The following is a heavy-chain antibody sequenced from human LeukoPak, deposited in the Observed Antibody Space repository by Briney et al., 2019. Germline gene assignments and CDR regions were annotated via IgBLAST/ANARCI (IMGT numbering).Heavy chain of an antibody. CDR1: GFTFSNYP. D-gene: IGHD3-22*01. CDR2: ISESGDVT. CDR3: AKDLTYYYDSIGYYFDY. J-gene: IGHJ4*02. V-gene: IGHV3-23*01. Sequence: GGSLRLSCVVSGFTFSNYPMSWVRQAPGKGLDWVSVISESGDVTHYADSMKGRFTISRDNTKNTLSLHMNSLRAEDTAIYYCAKDLTYYYDSIGYYFDYWGQGTLVTVSS.